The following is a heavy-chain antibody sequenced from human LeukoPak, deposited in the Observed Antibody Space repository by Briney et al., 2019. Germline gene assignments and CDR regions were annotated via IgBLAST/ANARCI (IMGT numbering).Heavy chain of an antibody. J-gene: IGHJ4*02. CDR2: VGIDSGNT. D-gene: IGHD5-24*01. Sequence: GGSLRLSCAPSGFTLSDYSMNWVRQAPAKGLQWISYVGIDSGNTNYADSVKGRFTISGDKAKNSMHLQMNSLRVEDTAVYYCARDYKYAFDNWGQGTLVTVSS. CDR3: ARDYKYAFDN. CDR1: GFTLSDYS. V-gene: IGHV3-48*01.